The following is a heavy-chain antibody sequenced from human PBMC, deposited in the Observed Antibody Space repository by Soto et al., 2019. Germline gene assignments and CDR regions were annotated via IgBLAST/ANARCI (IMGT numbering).Heavy chain of an antibody. CDR3: ARTPSSGWFGGGGFDI. J-gene: IGHJ3*02. D-gene: IGHD6-13*01. Sequence: SETLSLTCAVSGGSISSSHCWTWVRQPPGKGLDWIGEIFHSGSTNYNPSLRSRVTISLDKSRNHFSLTLRSVTAADTAVYYCARTPSSGWFGGGGFDIWGQGTMVTVSS. CDR1: GGSISSSHC. V-gene: IGHV4-4*02. CDR2: IFHSGST.